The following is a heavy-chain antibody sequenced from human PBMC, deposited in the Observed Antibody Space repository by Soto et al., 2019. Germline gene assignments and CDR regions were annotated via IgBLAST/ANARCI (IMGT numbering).Heavy chain of an antibody. D-gene: IGHD2-21*02. V-gene: IGHV3-30*18. Sequence: QVQLVESGGGVVQPGRSLRLSCEASGFTFSSYGMHWVRQAPGKGLEGVAVISYDGSNKYYADSVKGRFTISRDNSKNTLYLQMNSLRAEDTAVYYCAKDSRIVVVTAPYDYWGQGTLVTVSS. CDR2: ISYDGSNK. J-gene: IGHJ4*02. CDR1: GFTFSSYG. CDR3: AKDSRIVVVTAPYDY.